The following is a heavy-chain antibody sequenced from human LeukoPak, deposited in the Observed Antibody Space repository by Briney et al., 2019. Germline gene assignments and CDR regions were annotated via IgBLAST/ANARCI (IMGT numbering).Heavy chain of an antibody. J-gene: IGHJ1*01. Sequence: GRSLRLSCAASGFTFSSYGMHWVRQAPGKGLEWVAVISYDGSNKYYADSVKGRFTISRDNSKNTLYLQMNSLRAEDTAVYYCAKDRFGDLRGYFQHWGQGILVTVSS. CDR2: ISYDGSNK. CDR3: AKDRFGDLRGYFQH. CDR1: GFTFSSYG. D-gene: IGHD2-21*02. V-gene: IGHV3-30*18.